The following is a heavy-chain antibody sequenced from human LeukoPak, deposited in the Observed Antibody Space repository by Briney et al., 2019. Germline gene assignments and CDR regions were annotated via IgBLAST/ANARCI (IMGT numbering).Heavy chain of an antibody. CDR1: GYTFTSYD. Sequence: ASVKVPCKASGYTFTSYDINWVRQATGQGLEWMGWMNPNSGNTGYAQKFQGRVTMTRNTSISTAYMELSSLRSEDTAVYYCARTTSDLGYCSSSSCNYFDYWGQGTLVTVSS. J-gene: IGHJ4*02. D-gene: IGHD2-2*01. CDR2: MNPNSGNT. V-gene: IGHV1-8*01. CDR3: ARTTSDLGYCSSSSCNYFDY.